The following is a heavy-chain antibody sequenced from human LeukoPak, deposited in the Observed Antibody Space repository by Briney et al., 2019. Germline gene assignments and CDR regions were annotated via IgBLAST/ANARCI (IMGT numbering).Heavy chain of an antibody. Sequence: SETLSLTCTASGGSISSYYWSWIRQPPGKGLEWIGYIYYSGSTNYNPSLKSRVTISVDTSKNQFSLKLSSVTAADTAVYYCARETYYYDSSGRSDAFDIWGQGTMVTVSS. CDR2: IYYSGST. J-gene: IGHJ3*02. D-gene: IGHD3-22*01. CDR3: ARETYYYDSSGRSDAFDI. CDR1: GGSISSYY. V-gene: IGHV4-59*01.